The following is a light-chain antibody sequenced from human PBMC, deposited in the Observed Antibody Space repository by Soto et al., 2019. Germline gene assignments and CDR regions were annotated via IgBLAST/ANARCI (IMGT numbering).Light chain of an antibody. V-gene: IGKV3-11*01. Sequence: DIVLTQSPSTLSLSPGDRATISCRASPNISLYLAWYHQRPGQAPRLLIYDAFNRATGIPARFSGSGSGTDFTLIISSLEPQDFAVYYCQQCSNWPPEVTFGQGTRLDIK. CDR2: DAF. CDR1: PNISLY. CDR3: QQCSNWPPEVT. J-gene: IGKJ5*01.